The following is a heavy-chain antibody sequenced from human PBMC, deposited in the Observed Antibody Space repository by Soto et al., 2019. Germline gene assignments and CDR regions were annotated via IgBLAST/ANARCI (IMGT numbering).Heavy chain of an antibody. D-gene: IGHD4-17*01. Sequence: QVQLQESGPGLVRPSQTLSLTCTVSGGSISSDHYHWTWIRQTPGKGLEWIGYIHYSGRVYYNPSLQSRVTMSVETSKNLFSLKLSSVTAADTAVYFCVREDDGGDRDYYGLDVWGQGTTVTVSS. CDR2: IHYSGRV. CDR3: VREDDGGDRDYYGLDV. CDR1: GGSISSDHYH. J-gene: IGHJ6*02. V-gene: IGHV4-30-4*01.